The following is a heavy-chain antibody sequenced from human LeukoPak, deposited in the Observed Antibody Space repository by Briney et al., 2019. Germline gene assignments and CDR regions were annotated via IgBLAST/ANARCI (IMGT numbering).Heavy chain of an antibody. V-gene: IGHV1-2*05. CDR1: GYTFTGYY. D-gene: IGHD6-13*01. J-gene: IGHJ5*02. CDR3: AREVGYSTSWYGRFDP. CDR2: ISPNSGVP. Sequence: ASVKVSCKASGYTFTGYYIHWVRQAPGQGLEWLGRISPNSGVPNYAQKFQGRVTMTRGTSVNTVYMELSGLKSDDTGAYYCAREVGYSTSWYGRFDPWGQGTVVTVSS.